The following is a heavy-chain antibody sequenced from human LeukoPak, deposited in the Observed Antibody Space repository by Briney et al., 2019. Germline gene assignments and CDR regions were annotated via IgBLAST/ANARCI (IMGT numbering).Heavy chain of an antibody. CDR3: AKGLMVRGVINSYFDY. J-gene: IGHJ4*02. CDR1: GFTFSSYG. D-gene: IGHD3-10*01. CDR2: ISGSGGSA. V-gene: IGHV3-23*01. Sequence: GGSLRLSCAASGFTFSSYGMSWVRQAPGKGLEWVSAISGSGGSAYYADSVKGRFTISRDNSKNTLYLQMNSLRAEDTAVYYCAKGLMVRGVINSYFDYWGQGTLVTVSS.